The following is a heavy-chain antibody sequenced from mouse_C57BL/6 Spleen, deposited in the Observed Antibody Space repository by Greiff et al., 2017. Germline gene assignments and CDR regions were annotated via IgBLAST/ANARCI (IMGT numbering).Heavy chain of an antibody. V-gene: IGHV5-9*01. CDR1: GFTFSSYT. J-gene: IGHJ3*01. CDR2: ISGGGGNT. Sequence: EVQGVESGGGLVKPGGSLKLSCAASGFTFSSYTMSWVRQTPEKRLEWVATISGGGGNTYYPDSVKGRFTISRDNAKNTLYLQMSSLRSEDTALYYCARERGFAYWGQGTLVTVSA. CDR3: ARERGFAY.